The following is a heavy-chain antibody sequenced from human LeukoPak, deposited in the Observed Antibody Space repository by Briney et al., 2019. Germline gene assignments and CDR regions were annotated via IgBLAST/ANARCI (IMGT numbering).Heavy chain of an antibody. Sequence: PSETLSLTCTVSGYSISSGYYWGWIRQPPGKGLEWIGSIYHSGSTYYNPSLKSRVTISVDTSKNQFSLKLSSVTAADTAVYYCARDKRDIVVVTALDYWGQGTLVTVSS. CDR1: GYSISSGYY. D-gene: IGHD2-21*02. CDR3: ARDKRDIVVVTALDY. J-gene: IGHJ4*02. CDR2: IYHSGST. V-gene: IGHV4-38-2*02.